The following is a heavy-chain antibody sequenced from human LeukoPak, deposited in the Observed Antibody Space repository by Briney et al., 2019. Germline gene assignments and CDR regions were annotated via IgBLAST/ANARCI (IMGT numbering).Heavy chain of an antibody. CDR3: AKDLHWESIAVAGGKLDP. J-gene: IGHJ5*02. D-gene: IGHD6-19*01. Sequence: GGSLRLSCAASGFTFSSYAMSWVRQAPGKGLEWVSAISGSGGSTYYVDSVKGRFTISRDNSKNTLYLQMNSLRAEDTAVYYCAKDLHWESIAVAGGKLDPWGQGTLVTVSS. CDR2: ISGSGGST. V-gene: IGHV3-23*01. CDR1: GFTFSSYA.